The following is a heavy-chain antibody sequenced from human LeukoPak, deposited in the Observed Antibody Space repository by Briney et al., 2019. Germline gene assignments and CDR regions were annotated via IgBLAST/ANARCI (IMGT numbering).Heavy chain of an antibody. J-gene: IGHJ4*02. CDR1: GFTFGTYG. CDR2: IWSDASNT. Sequence: PGGFLRLSCEASGFTFGTYGMHWVRQAPGAGLEWVAVIWSDASNTYYADSVKGRFTISRDNSRNTLYLQMSSLRAEDTAVYYCAKDAERGFDYSNSLNYWGQGTLVTVSS. CDR3: AKDAERGFDYSNSLNY. D-gene: IGHD4-11*01. V-gene: IGHV3-33*06.